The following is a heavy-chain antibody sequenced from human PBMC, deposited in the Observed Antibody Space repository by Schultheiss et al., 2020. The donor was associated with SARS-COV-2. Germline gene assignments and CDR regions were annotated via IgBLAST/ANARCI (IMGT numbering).Heavy chain of an antibody. J-gene: IGHJ3*02. CDR3: ARDGVDETLRVKGAFDI. D-gene: IGHD3-3*01. CDR1: GVSISSGLYY. CDR2: FYTGGST. Sequence: SETLSLTCNVSGVSISSGLYYWTWIRQPAGKGLEWIGRFYTGGSTKYTPSLKSRVTISVDTSKNQFSLKLSSVTAADTAVYYCARDGVDETLRVKGAFDIWGQGTMVTVSS. V-gene: IGHV4-61*02.